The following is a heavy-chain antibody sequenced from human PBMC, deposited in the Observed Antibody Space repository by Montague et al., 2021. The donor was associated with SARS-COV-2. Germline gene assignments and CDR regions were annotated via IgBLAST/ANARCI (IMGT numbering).Heavy chain of an antibody. V-gene: IGHV4-61*01. CDR1: RDSVSSGKYF. J-gene: IGHJ4*02. CDR2: IFYTGSA. D-gene: IGHD3-10*01. Sequence: SETLSLTCTVSRDSVSSGKYFWTWIRQPPGKGLEWIGYIFYTGSANYNPSLKSRVTIPVDTSNNQFSLKLKSMSAADTAVYYCARVGNYLGVYWGQGTLVTVSS. CDR3: ARVGNYLGVY.